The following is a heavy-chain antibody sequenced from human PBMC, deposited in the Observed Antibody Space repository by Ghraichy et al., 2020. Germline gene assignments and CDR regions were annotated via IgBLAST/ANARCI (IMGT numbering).Heavy chain of an antibody. CDR3: AKDGDGYYYDSSGYFDD. J-gene: IGHJ4*02. D-gene: IGHD3-22*01. CDR2: INGDGSIT. CDR1: RFMFSDYW. Sequence: GGSLRLSCAASRFMFSDYWMHWVRQAPGKGLEWVARINGDGSITTYADSVKGRFTISRDNAKLTLFLQMNSLRAEDTAVYYCAKDGDGYYYDSSGYFDDWGQGTLVPVSS. V-gene: IGHV3-74*01.